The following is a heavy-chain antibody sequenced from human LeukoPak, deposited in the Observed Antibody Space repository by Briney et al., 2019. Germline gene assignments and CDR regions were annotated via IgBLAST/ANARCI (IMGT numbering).Heavy chain of an antibody. CDR2: IYNSGST. Sequence: SETLSLTCTVSGGSITSYYWSWIRQPPGKGLEWIGYIYNSGSTNYNPSLKSRVTISVDTSRNQFSLKLSSVTTADTAVYYCARGFGSGSYFAYYWGQGTLVTVSS. D-gene: IGHD3-10*01. J-gene: IGHJ4*02. V-gene: IGHV4-59*01. CDR1: GGSITSYY. CDR3: ARGFGSGSYFAYY.